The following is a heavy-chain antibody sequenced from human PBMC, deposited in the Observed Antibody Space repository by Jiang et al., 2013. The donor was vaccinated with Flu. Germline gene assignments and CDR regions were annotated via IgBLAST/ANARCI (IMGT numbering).Heavy chain of an antibody. CDR3: ARGDHSTGWFDY. CDR1: GGSISSYF. D-gene: IGHD6-19*01. J-gene: IGHJ4*02. CDR2: IYTSGST. Sequence: GLVKPSETLSLTCVVSGGSISSYFWTWIRQPAGRGLEWIGRIYTSGSTNYNSSLKSRVTMSIDTSKNQFSLKLSSVTAADTAVYYCARGDHSTGWFDYWGPGTLVTVSS. V-gene: IGHV4-4*07.